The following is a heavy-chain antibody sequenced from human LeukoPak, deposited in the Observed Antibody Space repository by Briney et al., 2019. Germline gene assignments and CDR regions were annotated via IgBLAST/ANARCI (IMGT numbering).Heavy chain of an antibody. D-gene: IGHD1-7*01. J-gene: IGHJ6*03. CDR2: IKQDGSEK. V-gene: IGHV3-7*01. Sequence: PGGSLRLSCAASGFTFSSYWMSWVRQAPGKGLEWVANIKQDGSEKYYVDSVKGRFTISRDNAKNSLYLQMNSLRAEDTAVYYCARDLNWNYGLNYYYYMDVWGKGTTVTVSS. CDR1: GFTFSSYW. CDR3: ARDLNWNYGLNYYYYMDV.